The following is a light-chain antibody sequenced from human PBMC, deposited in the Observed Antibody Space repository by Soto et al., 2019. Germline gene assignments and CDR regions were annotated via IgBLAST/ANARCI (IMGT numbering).Light chain of an antibody. CDR2: GAS. V-gene: IGKV1-39*01. J-gene: IGKJ4*01. Sequence: DIQMSPPPSSLSASVGDRITITCRTRQSIWTYLNWYQQKPGKAPKLIIYGASNLQTGVPSRFSGSGSGTEFTLTIISLQHEDFATYYCQRSYSNPPQHTFGGGTRVEIK. CDR3: QRSYSNPPQHT. CDR1: QSIWTY.